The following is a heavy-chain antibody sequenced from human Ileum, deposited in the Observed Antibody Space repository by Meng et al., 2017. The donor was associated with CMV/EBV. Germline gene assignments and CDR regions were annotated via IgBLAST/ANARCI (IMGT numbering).Heavy chain of an antibody. V-gene: IGHV3-23*01. J-gene: IGHJ4*02. Sequence: GESLKISCAASGFTFSSYAMSWVRQAPGKGLEWVSAISGSGGSTDYADSVKGRFTISRDNSKNTLYLQMNSLRAEDTAVYYCAKEETGIDYWGQGTLVTVSS. CDR1: GFTFSSYA. CDR2: ISGSGGST. D-gene: IGHD6-13*01. CDR3: AKEETGIDY.